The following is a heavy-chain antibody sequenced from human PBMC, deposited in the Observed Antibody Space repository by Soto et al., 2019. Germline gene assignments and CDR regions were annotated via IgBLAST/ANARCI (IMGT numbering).Heavy chain of an antibody. CDR2: VYVTGTGT. J-gene: IGHJ4*02. V-gene: IGHV1-46*01. D-gene: IGHD3-10*01. Sequence: ASVKVSCKASGYPFTTYHLHWVRQAPGQGLEWMGIVYVTGTGTRSAQKFQGRLTMTKDRSTSTVYMELSSLRSEDTAVYYCARPEGYGSGSYYFDSWGQATLVTVSS. CDR3: ARPEGYGSGSYYFDS. CDR1: GYPFTTYH.